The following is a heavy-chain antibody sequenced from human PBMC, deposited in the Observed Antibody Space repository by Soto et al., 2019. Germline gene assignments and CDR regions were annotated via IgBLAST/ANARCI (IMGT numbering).Heavy chain of an antibody. CDR2: INPGNGNT. D-gene: IGHD3-22*01. Sequence: ASVKVSCKASGYTFTSYGINWVRQAPGRGLEWMGWINPGNGNTKYSQQFQGRVIIDRDTSASTAYMELSSLRTEDTAVYYCAKDVHYDSSGGLDYWGQGTLVTVSS. J-gene: IGHJ4*02. CDR3: AKDVHYDSSGGLDY. CDR1: GYTFTSYG. V-gene: IGHV1-3*01.